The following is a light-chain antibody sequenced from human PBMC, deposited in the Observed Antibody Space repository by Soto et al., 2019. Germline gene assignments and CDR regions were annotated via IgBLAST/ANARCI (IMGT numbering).Light chain of an antibody. Sequence: DVQMTQSPSSLFASVGARVTISCRASQGIGTSLAWFQQKPGEAPKSLIYAASSLQSGVPSKFSGVGSGRDFTLTITSLQPEDFATYCSQHYGDFPRTFGQGTKVEIK. CDR1: QGIGTS. CDR3: QHYGDFPRT. CDR2: AAS. V-gene: IGKV1-16*02. J-gene: IGKJ1*01.